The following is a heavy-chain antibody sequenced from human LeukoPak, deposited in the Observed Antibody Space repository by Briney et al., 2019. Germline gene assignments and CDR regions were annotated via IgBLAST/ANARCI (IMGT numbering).Heavy chain of an antibody. Sequence: SETLSLTCTVSGDSLRSGSYYWSWIRQPAGKGLEWIGSIYYTGNTYYNASLKSQVSISIDTSKNQFSLKLTSVTAADTSVYYCARQTGSGLFILPGGQGTLVTVSS. CDR2: IYYTGNT. D-gene: IGHD3/OR15-3a*01. CDR3: ARQTGSGLFILP. V-gene: IGHV4-39*01. J-gene: IGHJ4*02. CDR1: GDSLRSGSYY.